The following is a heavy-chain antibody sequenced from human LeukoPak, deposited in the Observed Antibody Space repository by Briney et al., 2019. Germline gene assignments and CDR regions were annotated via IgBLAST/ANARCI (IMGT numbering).Heavy chain of an antibody. CDR2: ISAYNYNT. CDR1: GYIFTNYG. D-gene: IGHD3-16*01. Sequence: ASVKVSCKASGYIFTNYGISWVRQAPGQGLEWMGWISAYNYNTNYEQKFQGRVTMTTDTSTNTAYMELRSLRSDDTAVYFCARGRGGRDDAFDIWGQGTLVTVS. V-gene: IGHV1-18*01. J-gene: IGHJ3*02. CDR3: ARGRGGRDDAFDI.